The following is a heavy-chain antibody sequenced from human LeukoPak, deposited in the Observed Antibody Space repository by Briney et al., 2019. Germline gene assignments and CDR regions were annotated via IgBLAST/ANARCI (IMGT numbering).Heavy chain of an antibody. D-gene: IGHD3-10*01. V-gene: IGHV1-18*01. CDR3: ARSPSQEEASDYCGSGSYYVYSYY. J-gene: IGHJ4*02. CDR2: ISAYNGNT. CDR1: GYTFTRYG. Sequence: GASVKVSCKASGYTFTRYGIRWVRQAPGQGLEWMGWISAYNGNTKYPQKLQGRVTKTPDTSTSTAYMELRSLRSDDTAVYYCARSPSQEEASDYCGSGSYYVYSYYWGQGTLVTVSS.